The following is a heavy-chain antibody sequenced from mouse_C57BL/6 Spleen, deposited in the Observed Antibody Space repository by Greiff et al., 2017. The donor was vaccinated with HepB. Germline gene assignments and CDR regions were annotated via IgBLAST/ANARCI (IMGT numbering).Heavy chain of an antibody. D-gene: IGHD2-3*01. CDR2: INPSNGGT. V-gene: IGHV1-53*01. CDR1: GYTFTSYW. CDR3: ARSGDGYYTMYCAMDY. Sequence: QVQLQQPGTELVKPGASVKLSCKASGYTFTSYWMHWVKQRPGQGLEWIGNINPSNGGTNYNEKFKSKATLTVDKSSSTAYMQLSSLTSADSAVYYCARSGDGYYTMYCAMDYGGQGTSGTVSS. J-gene: IGHJ4*01.